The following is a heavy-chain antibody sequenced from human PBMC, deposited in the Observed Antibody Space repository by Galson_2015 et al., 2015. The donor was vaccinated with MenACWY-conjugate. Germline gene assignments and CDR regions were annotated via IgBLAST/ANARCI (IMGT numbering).Heavy chain of an antibody. D-gene: IGHD7-27*01. CDR3: AHRRHWGLREKPDAFDV. CDR2: IYWDDEK. Sequence: PALVKPTQTLTLTCTFSGFSLSTNQMGVGWTRQPPGKALEWLALIYWDDEKHYNPSLKSRLTITKDTSKNQVVLTLTNMDPVDTGTYYCAHRRHWGLREKPDAFDVWGQGTLVTVSS. J-gene: IGHJ3*01. CDR1: GFSLSTNQMG. V-gene: IGHV2-5*08.